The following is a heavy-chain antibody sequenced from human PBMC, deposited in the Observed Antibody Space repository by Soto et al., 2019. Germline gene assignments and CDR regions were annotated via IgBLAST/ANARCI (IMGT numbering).Heavy chain of an antibody. J-gene: IGHJ6*03. V-gene: IGHV1-69*02. CDR3: ARGPVGRYYYYYYMDV. CDR1: GGTFSSYT. CDR2: IIPILGIA. D-gene: IGHD1-26*01. Sequence: GASVKVSCKASGGTFSSYTISWVRQAPGQGLEWMGRIIPILGIANYAQKFQGRVTITADKSTSTAYMELSSLRSEDTAVYYCARGPVGRYYYYYYMDVWGKGTTVTVSS.